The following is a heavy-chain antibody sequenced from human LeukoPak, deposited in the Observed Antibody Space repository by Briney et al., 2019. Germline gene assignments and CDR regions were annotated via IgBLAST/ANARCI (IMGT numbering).Heavy chain of an antibody. D-gene: IGHD5-18*01. CDR2: ISAYNGNT. Sequence: GASVKVSCKASGYTFTSYGISWVRQAPGQGLEWMGWISAYNGNTNYAQKLQGRVTMTTDTSTSTAYMELRSLRSDDTAVYYCARDRAGYSYGPTWPIDYWGREPWSPSPQ. J-gene: IGHJ4*02. CDR1: GYTFTSYG. CDR3: ARDRAGYSYGPTWPIDY. V-gene: IGHV1-18*04.